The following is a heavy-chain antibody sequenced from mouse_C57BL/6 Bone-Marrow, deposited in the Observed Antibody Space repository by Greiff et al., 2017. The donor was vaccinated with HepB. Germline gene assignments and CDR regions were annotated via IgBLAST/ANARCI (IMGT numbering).Heavy chain of an antibody. CDR2: IDPANGYT. D-gene: IGHD1-1*01. Sequence: EVQLQQSVAELVRPGASVKLSCPASGFHFNNTSMHWVQQRPEPGLEWIVMIDPANGYTKYAPKFQGKATITADTSSNTAYLQLSSLTSDDTAIYYCARWGYYGSSYDAMDYWGQGTSVTVSS. CDR3: ARWGYYGSSYDAMDY. V-gene: IGHV14-3*01. CDR1: GFHFNNTS. J-gene: IGHJ4*01.